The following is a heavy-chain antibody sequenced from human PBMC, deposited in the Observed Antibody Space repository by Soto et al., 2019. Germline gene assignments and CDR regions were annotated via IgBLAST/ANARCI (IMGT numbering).Heavy chain of an antibody. CDR2: INPNGGST. J-gene: IGHJ4*02. CDR1: GYTFTSYA. D-gene: IGHD2-15*01. V-gene: IGHV1-46*01. Sequence: ASVKVSCKASGYTFTSYAMHWVRQAPGQRLEWLGIINPNGGSTTYAQKFQGRVTMTRDTSTSTVYLELSSLRSEDTAVYYCARAGYCSGGTCFHGNCDYWGQGTLVTVSS. CDR3: ARAGYCSGGTCFHGNCDY.